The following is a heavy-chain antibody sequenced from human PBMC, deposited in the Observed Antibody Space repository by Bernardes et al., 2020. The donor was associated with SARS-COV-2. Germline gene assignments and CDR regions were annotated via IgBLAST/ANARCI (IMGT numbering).Heavy chain of an antibody. J-gene: IGHJ6*02. V-gene: IGHV1-24*01. Sequence: ASVKVSCKVSGYTLTELSMHWVRQAPGKGLEWMGGFDPEDGETIYAQKFQGRVTMTEDTSTDTAYMELSSLRSEDTAVYYCASLPGRLTKYYYYYYGMDVWGQGTTVTVSS. CDR1: GYTLTELS. D-gene: IGHD2-8*01. CDR3: ASLPGRLTKYYYYYYGMDV. CDR2: FDPEDGET.